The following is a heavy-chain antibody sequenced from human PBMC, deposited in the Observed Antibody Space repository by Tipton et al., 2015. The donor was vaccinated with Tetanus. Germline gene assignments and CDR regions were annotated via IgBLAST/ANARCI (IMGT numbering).Heavy chain of an antibody. CDR2: IYSGGST. D-gene: IGHD2-15*01. CDR3: ARQVVVAASDAFDI. CDR1: GFTVSSNY. V-gene: IGHV3-53*01. J-gene: IGHJ3*02. Sequence: EVQLVQSGGGLIQPGGSLRLSCAASGFTVSSNYMSWVRQAPGKGLEWVSVIYSGGSTYYADSVKGRFTISRDNSKNTLYLQMNSLRAEDTAVYYCARQVVVAASDAFDIWGQGTMVTVSS.